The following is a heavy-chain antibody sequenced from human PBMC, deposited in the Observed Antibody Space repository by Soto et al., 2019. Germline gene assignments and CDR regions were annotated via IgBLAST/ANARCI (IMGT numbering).Heavy chain of an antibody. D-gene: IGHD3-10*01. J-gene: IGHJ4*02. CDR2: IWYDGSNE. CDR1: GFALSSFD. CDR3: ARYALVRGVHPPDY. V-gene: IGHV3-33*01. Sequence: QVQLAESGGGVVQSGRSLRLSCAASGFALSSFDMHWVRQAPGKGLEWVAVIWYDGSNEYYADSVKGRFTISRDNSKNTLYLQMNSLRVEDTAVYYCARYALVRGVHPPDYWGQGTLVTVSS.